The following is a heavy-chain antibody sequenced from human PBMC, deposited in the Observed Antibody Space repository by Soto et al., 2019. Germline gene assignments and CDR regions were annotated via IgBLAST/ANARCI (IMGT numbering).Heavy chain of an antibody. CDR1: GGLFSSYA. CDR3: ARGGSGYVWFNEF. V-gene: IGHV1-69*01. CDR2: IIPVFGTT. D-gene: IGHD3-22*01. J-gene: IGHJ4*02. Sequence: QGQLVQSGAEVKKPGSSVKVSCKDSGGLFSSYAISWVRQAPGQGLEWMGGIIPVFGTTYYAEKFQGRVTITADESTNTAYMELSILRSEDTAMYYCARGGSGYVWFNEFWGQGSLVTVST.